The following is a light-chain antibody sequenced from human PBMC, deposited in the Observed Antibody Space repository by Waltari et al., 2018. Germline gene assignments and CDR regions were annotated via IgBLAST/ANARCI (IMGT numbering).Light chain of an antibody. Sequence: QSALTQPASVSGSPGQSITISCTGTNSDVGSFNFVSWYQQPPGKAPKLMICEVTNRPSVVATRSSGSKSGTMASLIIAGLQGEYEADYYCSSYTTRRTYVFGTGTKVTVL. CDR2: EVT. J-gene: IGLJ1*01. CDR3: SSYTTRRTYV. CDR1: NSDVGSFNF. V-gene: IGLV2-14*01.